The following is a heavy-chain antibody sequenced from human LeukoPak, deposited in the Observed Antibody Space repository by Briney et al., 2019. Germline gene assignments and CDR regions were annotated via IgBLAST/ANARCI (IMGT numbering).Heavy chain of an antibody. D-gene: IGHD3-10*01. CDR1: GFTFSSYA. CDR2: ISYDGSNK. J-gene: IGHJ4*02. Sequence: PGGSLRLSCAASGFTFSSYAMHWVRQAPGKGLEWVAVISYDGSNKYYADSVKGRFTISRDNSKNTLYLQMNSLRAEDTAVYYCAREWRGWNNFDYWGQGTLVTVSS. CDR3: AREWRGWNNFDY. V-gene: IGHV3-30-3*01.